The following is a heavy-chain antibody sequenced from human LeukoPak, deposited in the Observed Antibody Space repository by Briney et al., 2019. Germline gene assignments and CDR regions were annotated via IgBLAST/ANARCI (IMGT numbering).Heavy chain of an antibody. V-gene: IGHV4-61*02. J-gene: IGHJ6*03. D-gene: IGHD1-20*01. CDR3: ARDPSPQDGITGTPHYYYMDV. CDR1: GGSISSGSYY. CDR2: IYTTGST. Sequence: PSETLSLTCTVSGGSISSGSYYWSWIRQPAGKGLEWIGRIYTTGSTNYNPSLKSRVTISVDTSENQFSLNLSSVTAADTAVYYCARDPSPQDGITGTPHYYYMDVWGKGTTVTVSS.